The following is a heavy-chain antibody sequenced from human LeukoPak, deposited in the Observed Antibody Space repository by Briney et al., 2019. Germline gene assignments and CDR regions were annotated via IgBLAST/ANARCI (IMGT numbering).Heavy chain of an antibody. Sequence: GGSLRLSCAASGFTISSNYMSWVRQAPGKGLEWVSVIYSGGNTYYADSVKGRFTISRDSSKNTLYLQMNSLRAEDTAVYYCARLRYYDYWGQGTLVTVSS. V-gene: IGHV3-66*04. D-gene: IGHD3-3*01. CDR3: ARLRYYDY. CDR2: IYSGGNT. J-gene: IGHJ4*02. CDR1: GFTISSNY.